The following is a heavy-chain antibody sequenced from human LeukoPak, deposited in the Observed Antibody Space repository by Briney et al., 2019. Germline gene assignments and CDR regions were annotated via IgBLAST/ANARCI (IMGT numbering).Heavy chain of an antibody. D-gene: IGHD1-26*01. CDR3: AKRRGVVGATDYFDY. J-gene: IGHJ4*02. CDR2: ISGSGGST. CDR1: GFTFSSYA. Sequence: PGGSLRLSCAASGFTFSSYAMSWVRQAPGKGLEWVSAISGSGGSTYYADSVKGRFTISRDNSKNTLYLQMNSLRAEDTAVYYCAKRRGVVGATDYFDYWGQGTLVTVSS. V-gene: IGHV3-23*01.